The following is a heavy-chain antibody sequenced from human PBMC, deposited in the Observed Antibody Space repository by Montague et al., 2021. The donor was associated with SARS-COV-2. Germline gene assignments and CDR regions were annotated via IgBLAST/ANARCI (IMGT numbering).Heavy chain of an antibody. V-gene: IGHV2-70*01. CDR2: IDWDDDK. J-gene: IGHJ3*02. CDR1: GVSLSTSGMC. D-gene: IGHD1-26*01. CDR3: ARIWGATRGDAFDI. Sequence: VKHTPTLTLTCTFSGVSLSTSGMCVSWIRQPPGKALEWLALIDWDDDKYYSTSLKTRLTISKDTSKNQVVLTMTNMDPVDTATYYCARIWGATRGDAFDIWGQGTMVTVSS.